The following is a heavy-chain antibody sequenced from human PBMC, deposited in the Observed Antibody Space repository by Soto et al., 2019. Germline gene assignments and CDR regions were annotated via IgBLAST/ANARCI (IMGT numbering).Heavy chain of an antibody. V-gene: IGHV4-34*01. Sequence: QVQLQQWGAGLLKPSETLSLTCAVYGVSLNGYYWSWIRQPPGKGLEWVGEINHSGSPNYNPSLKSRVTISLDTSKNQFSLKVSSLTAADTAVYYCARTRPGRCNWWARRDYNMDVWGQGTTVSVSS. CDR2: INHSGSP. CDR3: ARTRPGRCNWWARRDYNMDV. J-gene: IGHJ6*02. CDR1: GVSLNGYY. D-gene: IGHD1-20*01.